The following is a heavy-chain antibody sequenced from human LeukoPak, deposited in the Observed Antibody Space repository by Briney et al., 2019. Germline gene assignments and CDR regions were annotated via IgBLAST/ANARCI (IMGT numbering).Heavy chain of an antibody. D-gene: IGHD2-21*02. CDR2: ISGSGGST. CDR3: AKDEDAYCGGDCYSGY. V-gene: IGHV3-23*01. Sequence: GGSLRLSCAASGFTFSSYAMSWVRQAPGKGLEWVSAISGSGGSTYYADSVKGRFTISRDNSKNTLYLQMNSLRAEDTAVYYCAKDEDAYCGGDCYSGYWGQGTLVTVSS. J-gene: IGHJ4*02. CDR1: GFTFSSYA.